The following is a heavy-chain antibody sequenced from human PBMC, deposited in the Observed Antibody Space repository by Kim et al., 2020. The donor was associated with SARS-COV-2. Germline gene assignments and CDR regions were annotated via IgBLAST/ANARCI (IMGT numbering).Heavy chain of an antibody. V-gene: IGHV1-18*01. J-gene: IGHJ6*02. CDR3: ARADGWNDVHYYYYGMDV. Sequence: ASVKVSCKASGYTFTSYGISWVRQAPGQGLEWMGWISAYNGNTNYAQKLQGRVTMTTDTSTSTAYMELRSLRSDDTAVYYCARADGWNDVHYYYYGMDVWGQGTTVTVSS. D-gene: IGHD1-1*01. CDR2: ISAYNGNT. CDR1: GYTFTSYG.